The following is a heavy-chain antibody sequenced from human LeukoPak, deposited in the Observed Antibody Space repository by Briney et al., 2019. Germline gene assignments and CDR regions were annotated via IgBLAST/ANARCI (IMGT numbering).Heavy chain of an antibody. CDR3: ARGSKYYDILTD. V-gene: IGHV3-23*01. CDR1: GFTFSSYA. J-gene: IGHJ4*02. D-gene: IGHD3-9*01. CDR2: ISGSGGST. Sequence: GGSLRLSCAASGFTFSSYAMSWVRQAPGKGLEWVSAISGSGGSTYYADSAKGRFTISRDNSKNTLYLQMDSLRAEDTAVYYCARGSKYYDILTDWGQGTLVTVSS.